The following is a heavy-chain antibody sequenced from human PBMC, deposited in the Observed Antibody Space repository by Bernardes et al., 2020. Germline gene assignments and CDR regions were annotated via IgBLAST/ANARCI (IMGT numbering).Heavy chain of an antibody. CDR3: ARGQPGRSSSLNDR. CDR2: INHSGST. J-gene: IGHJ5*02. CDR1: GGSFSGYD. Sequence: SESLSLTCAVYGGSFSGYDWSWIRQPPGKGLEWIGEINHSGSTNYNPSLKSRVTISVDTSKNQFSLRLSSVTAADTAVYYCARGQPGRSSSLNDRWGQGTLVTVSS. D-gene: IGHD6-13*01. V-gene: IGHV4-34*01.